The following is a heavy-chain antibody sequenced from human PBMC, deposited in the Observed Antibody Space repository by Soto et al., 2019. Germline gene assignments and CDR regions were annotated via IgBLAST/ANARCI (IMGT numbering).Heavy chain of an antibody. D-gene: IGHD4-17*01. V-gene: IGHV4-39*01. J-gene: IGHJ4*02. Sequence: SETLALTCTVSGGSISSSSYYWGWIRQPPGKGLEWIGSIYYSGSTYYNPSLKSRVTISVDTSKNQFSLKLSSVTAADTAVYYCARLESLRWLYFDYWGQGTLVTVSS. CDR1: GGSISSSSYY. CDR2: IYYSGST. CDR3: ARLESLRWLYFDY.